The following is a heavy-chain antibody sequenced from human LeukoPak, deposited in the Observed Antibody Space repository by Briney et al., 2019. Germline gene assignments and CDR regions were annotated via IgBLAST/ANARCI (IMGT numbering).Heavy chain of an antibody. CDR1: GFTFSSYA. J-gene: IGHJ4*02. CDR2: ISGSGGST. Sequence: GVLRLSCAASGFTFSSYAMSWVRQAPGKGLEWVSAISGSGGSTYYADSVKGRFTISRGNSKNTLYLQMNSLRAEDTAVYYCAKSRNVWGSYRLFDYWGQGTLVTVSS. CDR3: AKSRNVWGSYRLFDY. D-gene: IGHD3-16*02. V-gene: IGHV3-23*01.